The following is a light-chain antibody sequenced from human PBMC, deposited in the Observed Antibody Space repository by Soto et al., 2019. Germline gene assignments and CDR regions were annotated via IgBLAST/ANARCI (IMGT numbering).Light chain of an antibody. J-gene: IGKJ5*01. V-gene: IGKV1-27*01. Sequence: DIQMTQSPSSLSASVGDRVTITCRASQGIYNYLAWYQQKPGKAPKLLVSAASTLEAGVPSRFSGSGSGTDFTLTISSLQPEDVATYYCHKYNSALLTFGQGSRLEIK. CDR1: QGIYNY. CDR2: AAS. CDR3: HKYNSALLT.